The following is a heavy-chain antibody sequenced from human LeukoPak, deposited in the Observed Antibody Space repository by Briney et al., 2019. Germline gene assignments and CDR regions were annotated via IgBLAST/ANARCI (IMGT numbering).Heavy chain of an antibody. CDR2: INHSGST. J-gene: IGHJ4*02. CDR3: ARALGPFIVVVPAARGYFDY. CDR1: GGSFSGYY. D-gene: IGHD2-2*01. Sequence: SESLSLTCAVYGGSFSGYYCSWIRQPPGKWLMLLGEINHSGSTNGSPSLKSRVTISVDTSKNQFSLTLSSVTAAETAVYYCARALGPFIVVVPAARGYFDYWGQGTLVTVSS. V-gene: IGHV4-34*01.